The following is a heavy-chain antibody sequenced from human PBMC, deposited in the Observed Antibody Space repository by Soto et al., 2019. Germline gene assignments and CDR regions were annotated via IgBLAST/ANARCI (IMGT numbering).Heavy chain of an antibody. CDR3: AGSYCGGDCYPHDAFDI. Sequence: QVQLVQSGAEVKKPGSSVKVSCKASGGTFSSYAISWVRQAPGQGLEWMGGIIPIFGTANYAQKFQGRVTITADESMSTAYMELSSLSSEDTAVYYCAGSYCGGDCYPHDAFDIWGQGTMVTVSS. D-gene: IGHD2-21*02. V-gene: IGHV1-69*12. CDR1: GGTFSSYA. CDR2: IIPIFGTA. J-gene: IGHJ3*02.